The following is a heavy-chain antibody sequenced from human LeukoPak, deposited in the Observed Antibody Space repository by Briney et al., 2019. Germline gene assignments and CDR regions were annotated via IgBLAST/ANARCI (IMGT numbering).Heavy chain of an antibody. J-gene: IGHJ4*02. D-gene: IGHD6-19*01. Sequence: GGSLRLSCAASGFTFSSYWMSWVRQAPGKGLEWMANIKQDGSEKYYVDSVKGRFTISRDNAKNSLFLKMNSLRAEDTAVYYCARGPAAGNLLGYWGQGTLDTVSS. V-gene: IGHV3-7*01. CDR3: ARGPAAGNLLGY. CDR1: GFTFSSYW. CDR2: IKQDGSEK.